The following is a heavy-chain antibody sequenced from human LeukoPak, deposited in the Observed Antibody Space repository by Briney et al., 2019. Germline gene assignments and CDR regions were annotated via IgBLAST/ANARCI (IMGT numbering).Heavy chain of an antibody. D-gene: IGHD2-2*01. J-gene: IGHJ4*02. V-gene: IGHV3-30*18. CDR2: ISYDGSNK. CDR1: GFTFSSYG. CDR3: AKAYPRGYCSSTSCRLGYFDY. Sequence: GGSLRLSCAASGFTFSSYGMHWVRQAPGKGLEWVVVISYDGSNKYYADSVKGRFTISRDNSKNTLYLQMNSLRAEDTAVYYCAKAYPRGYCSSTSCRLGYFDYWGQGTLVTVSS.